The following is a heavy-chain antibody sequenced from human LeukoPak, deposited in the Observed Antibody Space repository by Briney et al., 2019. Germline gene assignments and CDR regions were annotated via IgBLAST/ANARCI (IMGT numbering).Heavy chain of an antibody. V-gene: IGHV1-46*01. Sequence: ASVKVSCTASGYTFPRYFMHRVRQAPGQGLEWMGIINPTGGSTTYAQKFQGRVTMTRDTSTSTVYMELSSLRSDDTAVYYCARTAARRFDYWGQGTLVTVSS. CDR1: GYTFPRYF. CDR2: INPTGGST. J-gene: IGHJ4*02. D-gene: IGHD6-6*01. CDR3: ARTAARRFDY.